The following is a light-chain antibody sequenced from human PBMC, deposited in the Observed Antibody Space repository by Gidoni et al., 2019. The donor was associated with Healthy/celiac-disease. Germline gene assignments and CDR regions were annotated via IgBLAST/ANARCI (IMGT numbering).Light chain of an antibody. J-gene: IGLJ2*01. Sequence: QSALTQPASVSGSPGQSVTISCTGTSSDVGGYTYVSWYQQHPGKAPKLMIYDVSNRPSGVSNLFSGSKSGNTASLTISGIQAEDEADYYCSSHTSSSTFSVVFGGGTKLTVL. CDR3: SSHTSSSTFSVV. V-gene: IGLV2-14*03. CDR2: DVS. CDR1: SSDVGGYTY.